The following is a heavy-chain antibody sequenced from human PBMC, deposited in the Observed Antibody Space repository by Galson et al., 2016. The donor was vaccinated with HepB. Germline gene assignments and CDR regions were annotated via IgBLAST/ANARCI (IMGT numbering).Heavy chain of an antibody. J-gene: IGHJ4*02. CDR3: ARRGTDNGLDF. V-gene: IGHV5-51*01. Sequence: QSGAEVKEPGGSLRISCETSGYKFASLWIAWVRQKPGKGLEWMGKIYPGDSDTKYNPAFQGLAIISADKSINTTFLQWSSLRASDTAIYYCARRGTDNGLDFWGQGTPVSVS. CDR1: GYKFASLW. CDR2: IYPGDSDT. D-gene: IGHD2-8*01.